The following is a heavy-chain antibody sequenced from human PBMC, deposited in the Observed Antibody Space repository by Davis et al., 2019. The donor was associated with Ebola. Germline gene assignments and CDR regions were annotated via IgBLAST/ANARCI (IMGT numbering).Heavy chain of an antibody. CDR3: ARGFTYSSSWYGVRGMDV. CDR1: GGSISSYY. CDR2: IYYSGRT. V-gene: IGHV4-59*01. Sequence: SETLSLTCSVSGGSISSYYWTWIRQPPGKGLEWIGSIYYSGRTNYHPSLKSRVTISVDTSKNQFSLKLSSVTAADTAVYYCARGFTYSSSWYGVRGMDVWGKGTTVTVSS. D-gene: IGHD6-13*01. J-gene: IGHJ6*04.